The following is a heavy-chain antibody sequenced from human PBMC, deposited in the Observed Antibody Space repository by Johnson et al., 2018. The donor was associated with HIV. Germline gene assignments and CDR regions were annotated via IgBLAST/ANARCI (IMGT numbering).Heavy chain of an antibody. Sequence: QVQLVESGGGVVQPGGSLRLSCAASGFTFSSYGMHWVRQAPGKGLEWVAFIRYDGSNKYSADSVQGRFIISRDNAKNSLYLQMNSLRDEDTAFYYCARGRLISMIVSAGAFDIWGQGTMVTVSS. CDR3: ARGRLISMIVSAGAFDI. V-gene: IGHV3-30*02. D-gene: IGHD3-22*01. CDR2: IRYDGSNK. CDR1: GFTFSSYG. J-gene: IGHJ3*02.